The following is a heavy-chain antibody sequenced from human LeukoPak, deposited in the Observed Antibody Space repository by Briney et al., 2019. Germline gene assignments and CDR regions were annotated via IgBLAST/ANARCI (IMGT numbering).Heavy chain of an antibody. CDR2: ISSSGGST. Sequence: PWGSLCLSCAASGFTFNSYAMSWVRQAPGKGLEWVSSISSSGGSTYYVDSVKGRFTISRDNSKNTLYLQMNSLRAEDTAVYYCAESPMTRVTTGGSDFWGQGTLVTVSS. V-gene: IGHV3-23*01. J-gene: IGHJ4*02. CDR1: GFTFNSYA. CDR3: AESPMTRVTTGGSDF. D-gene: IGHD4-17*01.